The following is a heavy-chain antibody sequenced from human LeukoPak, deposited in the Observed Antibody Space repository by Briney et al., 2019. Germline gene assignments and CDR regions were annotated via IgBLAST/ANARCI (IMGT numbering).Heavy chain of an antibody. CDR1: GYSFTSYW. V-gene: IGHV5-51*01. D-gene: IGHD3-22*01. J-gene: IGHJ3*02. CDR2: IYPGDSDT. Sequence: GESLKISCKGSGYSFTSYWIGWVRHVPGKGLEYMGIIYPGDSDTRYSPSFQGQVTISADKSISTAYLQWSSLKASDTAMYYCARHSEHYYDSSGYYSSGAFDIWGQGTMVTVSS. CDR3: ARHSEHYYDSSGYYSSGAFDI.